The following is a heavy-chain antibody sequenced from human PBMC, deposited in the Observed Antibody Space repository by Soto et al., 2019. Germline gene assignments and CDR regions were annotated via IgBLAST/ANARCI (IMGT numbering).Heavy chain of an antibody. J-gene: IGHJ3*02. CDR3: AKDIGGYCSGGSCYSGAFDI. CDR1: GFTFDDYA. V-gene: IGHV3-9*01. Sequence: EVQLLESGGGLVQPGRSLRLSCAASGFTFDDYAMHWVRQAPGKGLEWVSGISWNSGSIGYADSVKGRFTISRDNAKNSLYLQMNSLRAEDTALYYCAKDIGGYCSGGSCYSGAFDIWGQGTMVTVSS. D-gene: IGHD2-15*01. CDR2: ISWNSGSI.